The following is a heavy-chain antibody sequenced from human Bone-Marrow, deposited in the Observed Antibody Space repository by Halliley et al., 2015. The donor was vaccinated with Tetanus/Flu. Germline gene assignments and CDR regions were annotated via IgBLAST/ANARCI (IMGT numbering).Heavy chain of an antibody. CDR1: GDSITDYC. V-gene: IGHV4-59*01. CDR2: IFYDGST. D-gene: IGHD3-16*01. CDR3: ARNFWPYDYVWGTFGQ. Sequence: TLSLTCSVSGDSITDYCWNWIRQSPGKRLEWIGYIFYDGSTDYNPSLKSRVSMSVDTSKNQFSLKLTSVTAADTAVYFCARNFWPYDYVWGTFGQWGQGTLVSVSS. J-gene: IGHJ4*02.